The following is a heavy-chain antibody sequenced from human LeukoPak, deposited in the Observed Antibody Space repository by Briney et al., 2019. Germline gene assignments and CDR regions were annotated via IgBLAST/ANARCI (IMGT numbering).Heavy chain of an antibody. CDR2: IIPIFGTA. CDR1: GYTFTSYY. J-gene: IGHJ3*02. V-gene: IGHV1-69*13. CDR3: AREMATIYPSKSFDI. D-gene: IGHD5-24*01. Sequence: SVKVSCKASGYTFTSYYMHWVRQAPGQGLEWMGGIIPIFGTANYAQKFQGRVTITADESTSTAYMELSSLRSEDTAVYYCAREMATIYPSKSFDIWGQGTMVTVSS.